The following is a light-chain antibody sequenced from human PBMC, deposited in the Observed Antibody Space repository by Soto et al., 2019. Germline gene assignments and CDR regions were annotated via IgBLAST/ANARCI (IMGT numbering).Light chain of an antibody. J-gene: IGLJ2*01. Sequence: QSVLTQPPSASGTPGQRVTISCSGSSSDIGSNTVDWYQQLPGTAPKLLIYGNDQRPSGVPDRFSGSKSDTSASLAISGLQSEDEADYYCAAWDDSLNAVLFGGGTKLTVL. CDR1: SSDIGSNT. CDR2: GND. CDR3: AAWDDSLNAVL. V-gene: IGLV1-44*01.